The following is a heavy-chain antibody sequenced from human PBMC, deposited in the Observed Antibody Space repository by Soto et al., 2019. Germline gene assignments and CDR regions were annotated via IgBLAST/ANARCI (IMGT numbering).Heavy chain of an antibody. Sequence: SETLSLTCTVSGDSIRSSYWTWIRQAPGRGLEWIGDIYHTGTTNYNPSLKSRVSISVDTSKNQFSLRLRSVTAADTAIYFCAKISAGSTDETMFTVFDHWGQGTLVTVSS. CDR2: IYHTGTT. CDR1: GDSIRSSY. J-gene: IGHJ4*02. CDR3: AKISAGSTDETMFTVFDH. D-gene: IGHD6-13*01. V-gene: IGHV4-59*03.